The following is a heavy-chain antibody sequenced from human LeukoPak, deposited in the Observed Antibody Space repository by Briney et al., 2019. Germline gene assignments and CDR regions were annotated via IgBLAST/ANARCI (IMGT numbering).Heavy chain of an antibody. CDR1: GFTFSSYS. D-gene: IGHD3-10*01. V-gene: IGHV3-21*01. CDR3: ARFYGSRSYYIDY. J-gene: IGHJ4*02. CDR2: ISSSSSYI. Sequence: GGSLRLSCAASGFTFSSYSMNWVRQAPGKGLEWVSSISSSSSYIYYADSVKGRFTISRDNAKNSLYLQMNSLRAEDTAVYYCARFYGSRSYYIDYWGQGTLVTVSS.